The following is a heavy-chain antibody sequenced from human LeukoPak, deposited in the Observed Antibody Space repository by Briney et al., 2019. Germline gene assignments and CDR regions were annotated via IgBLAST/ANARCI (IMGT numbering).Heavy chain of an antibody. CDR3: AKRFSSSTVTYNYFDF. D-gene: IGHD4-17*01. CDR1: GFTFSSYA. J-gene: IGHJ4*02. Sequence: GGSLRLSCAASGFTFSSYAMSWVRQAPGKGLEWVSGLSSSGGSTYYADSVKGRFTISRDNSKNTLYLQMNSLRAEDTAVYYCAKRFSSSTVTYNYFDFWGQGTLVTVSP. CDR2: LSSSGGST. V-gene: IGHV3-23*01.